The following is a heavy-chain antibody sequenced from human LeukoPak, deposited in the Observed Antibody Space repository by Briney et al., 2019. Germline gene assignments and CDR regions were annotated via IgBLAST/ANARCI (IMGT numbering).Heavy chain of an antibody. Sequence: GESLKISCKASGYSFTSYWIGWVRQMPGKGLEWMGIIYPTDSDTRYSPSFQGQVSISADKSISTAYLQWRSLKASDTAMYYCARRISARAGEGIDYWGQGTLVTVSS. CDR1: GYSFTSYW. D-gene: IGHD1-26*01. V-gene: IGHV5-51*01. CDR3: ARRISARAGEGIDY. CDR2: IYPTDSDT. J-gene: IGHJ4*02.